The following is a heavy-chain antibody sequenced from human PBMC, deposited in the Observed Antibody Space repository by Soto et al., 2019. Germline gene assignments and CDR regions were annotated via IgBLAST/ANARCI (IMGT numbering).Heavy chain of an antibody. D-gene: IGHD4-17*01. J-gene: IGHJ6*02. CDR2: VYYTGGT. CDR1: SGPSSSHN. Sequence: QVHVQQSGPGLVKPSETLSLSCTVSSGPSSSHNWGWIRQPPGRGLEWIGYVYYTGGTSYNPSLKSRVTISADTSTNHISLTLSSVTAADTAVYYCVRQGLDYLHGLVDVWGQGTTVSVSS. V-gene: IGHV4-59*08. CDR3: VRQGLDYLHGLVDV.